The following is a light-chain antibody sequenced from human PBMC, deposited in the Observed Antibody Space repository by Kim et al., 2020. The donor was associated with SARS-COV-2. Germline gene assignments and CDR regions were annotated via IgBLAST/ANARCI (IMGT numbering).Light chain of an antibody. J-gene: IGKJ2*01. CDR1: QSVSRY. CDR2: DAS. Sequence: SFSPGERATLSCRASQSVSRYLAWYQQKPGQAPKLLIYDASKRATGIPARFSGSGSGTDFTLTISSLEPEDFAVYYCQHRSNWPKTFGQGTKLEI. V-gene: IGKV3-11*01. CDR3: QHRSNWPKT.